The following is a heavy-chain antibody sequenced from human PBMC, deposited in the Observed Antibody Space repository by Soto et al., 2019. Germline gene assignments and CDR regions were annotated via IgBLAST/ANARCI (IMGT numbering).Heavy chain of an antibody. CDR3: TTGRYYYGSGSYHFDC. V-gene: IGHV3-15*01. CDR2: IKSKTDGGTT. J-gene: IGHJ4*02. CDR1: GFTFSNAW. D-gene: IGHD3-10*01. Sequence: EVQLVESGGGLVKPGGSLRLSCAASGFTFSNAWMSWVRQAPGKGLEWVGRIKSKTDGGTTDYAAPVKGRFTISRDDSKXTLYLQMNSLKTEDTAVYYCTTGRYYYGSGSYHFDCWGQGTLVTVSS.